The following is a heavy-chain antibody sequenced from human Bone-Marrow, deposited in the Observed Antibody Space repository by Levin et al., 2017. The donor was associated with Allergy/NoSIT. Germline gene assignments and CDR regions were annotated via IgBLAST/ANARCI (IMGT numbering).Heavy chain of an antibody. CDR3: ARDRIAVAATGGDY. CDR1: GYTFTSYY. CDR2: INPSGGST. D-gene: IGHD6-13*01. V-gene: IGHV1-46*01. Sequence: PGGSLRLSCKASGYTFTSYYMHWVRQAPGHGLEWMGIINPSGGSTTYAQKFQGRVTMTRDTSTSTVYMDLSSLRSEDTAVYYCARDRIAVAATGGDYWGQGTLVTVSS. J-gene: IGHJ4*02.